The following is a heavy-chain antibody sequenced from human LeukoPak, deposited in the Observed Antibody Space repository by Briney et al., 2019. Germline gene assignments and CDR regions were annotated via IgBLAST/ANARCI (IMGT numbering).Heavy chain of an antibody. CDR3: ARDSSGYDYVWFDP. CDR2: IKQDGSEK. CDR1: GFTFSSYW. D-gene: IGHD5-12*01. J-gene: IGHJ5*02. Sequence: GGSLRLPCAASGFTFSSYWMSWVRQAPGKGLEWVANIKQDGSEKYYVDSVKGRFTISRDNAKNSLYLQMNSLRAEDTAVYYCARDSSGYDYVWFDPWGQGTLVTVSS. V-gene: IGHV3-7*01.